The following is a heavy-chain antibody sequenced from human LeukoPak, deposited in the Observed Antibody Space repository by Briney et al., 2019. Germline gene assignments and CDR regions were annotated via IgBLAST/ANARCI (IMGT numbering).Heavy chain of an antibody. J-gene: IGHJ5*02. CDR1: GGSFSGYY. V-gene: IGHV4-34*01. D-gene: IGHD3-22*01. CDR3: ARHYYDSSGYYVWFDP. Sequence: PSETLSLTCAVYGGSFSGYYWSWIRQPPGKGLEWIGEINHSGSTNYNPSLKSRVTISVGTSKNQFSLKLSSVTAADTAVYYCARHYYDSSGYYVWFDPWGQGTLVTVSS. CDR2: INHSGST.